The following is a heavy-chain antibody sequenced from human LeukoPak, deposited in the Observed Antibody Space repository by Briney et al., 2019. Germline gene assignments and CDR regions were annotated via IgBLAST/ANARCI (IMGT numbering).Heavy chain of an antibody. J-gene: IGHJ4*02. V-gene: IGHV4-39*07. CDR3: ARGIYYDILTGYSFLY. D-gene: IGHD3-9*01. CDR2: MFHSGST. Sequence: SETLSLTCTVSGGSISSNSYYWGWIRQPPGKGLEWIGNMFHSGSTFCNPSLKSRVTVSVDTSKNQVSLKLISVTAADTAIYYCARGIYYDILTGYSFLYWGQGSLVTVSS. CDR1: GGSISSNSYY.